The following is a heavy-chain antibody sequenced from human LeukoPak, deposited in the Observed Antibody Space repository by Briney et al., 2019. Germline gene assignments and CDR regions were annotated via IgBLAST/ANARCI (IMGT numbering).Heavy chain of an antibody. V-gene: IGHV3-53*01. D-gene: IGHD5-18*01. Sequence: GGSLRLSCAGSGLTFSSYAMSWVRQAPGKGLEWVSLIYSGGSTYYADSVKGRFTISRDNSKNTLYLQMNSLRAEDTAVYYCARASGGYSYGSYYFDYWGQGTLVTVSS. CDR3: ARASGGYSYGSYYFDY. CDR1: GLTFSSYA. J-gene: IGHJ4*02. CDR2: IYSGGST.